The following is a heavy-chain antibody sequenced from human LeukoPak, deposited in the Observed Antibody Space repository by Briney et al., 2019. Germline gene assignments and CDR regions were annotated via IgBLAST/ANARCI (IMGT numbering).Heavy chain of an antibody. CDR3: ARGYYYDSSGYYLDAFDI. V-gene: IGHV1-69*13. J-gene: IGHJ3*02. D-gene: IGHD3-22*01. CDR1: GGTFSSYA. CDR2: IITIFGTA. Sequence: SVKVSCKASGGTFSSYAISWVRQAPGEELEWRGGIITIFGTANYAQKFQGRVTITADESTSTAYMELSSLRSEDTAVYYCARGYYYDSSGYYLDAFDIWGQGTMVTVSS.